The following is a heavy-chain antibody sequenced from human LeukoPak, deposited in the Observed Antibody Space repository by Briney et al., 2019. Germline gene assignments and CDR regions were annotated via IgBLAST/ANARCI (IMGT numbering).Heavy chain of an antibody. CDR2: IRYDGSNK. V-gene: IGHV3-30*02. CDR1: GFTFSSYG. Sequence: PGGSLRLSCAASGFTFSSYGMHWVRQAPGKGLEWVAFIRYDGSNKYYADSVKGRFTISRDNSKNPLYLQMNSLRAEDTAVYYCAKDPRRYSSGWYYFDYWGQGTLVTVSS. D-gene: IGHD6-19*01. CDR3: AKDPRRYSSGWYYFDY. J-gene: IGHJ4*02.